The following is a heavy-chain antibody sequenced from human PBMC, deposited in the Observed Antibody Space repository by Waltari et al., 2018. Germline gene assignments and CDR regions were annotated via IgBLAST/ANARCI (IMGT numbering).Heavy chain of an antibody. Sequence: EVQLVESGGGLVQPGGSLKLSCAASGFLFSNYWMSWVRQAPGKGLEWVASIKQDGSETYFVDSLKGRFTISRDNTENSMYLQMDSLRAEDTAHYYCARDSLATGYWYFDQWGRGTLVTVSS. CDR1: GFLFSNYW. CDR2: IKQDGSET. J-gene: IGHJ2*01. CDR3: ARDSLATGYWYFDQ. V-gene: IGHV3-7*01. D-gene: IGHD6-25*01.